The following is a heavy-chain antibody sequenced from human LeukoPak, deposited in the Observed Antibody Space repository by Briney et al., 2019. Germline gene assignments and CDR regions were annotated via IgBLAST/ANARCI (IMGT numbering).Heavy chain of an antibody. CDR3: ARDGQQLVLSPLDY. CDR1: GFTFSSYA. J-gene: IGHJ4*02. D-gene: IGHD6-13*01. CDR2: ISGSGGST. V-gene: IGHV3-23*01. Sequence: GGSLRLSCAASGFTFSSYAMSWVRQAPGKGLEWVSAISGSGGSTYYADSVKGRFTISRDNAKNSLYLQMNSLRAEDTAVYYCARDGQQLVLSPLDYWGQGTLVTVSS.